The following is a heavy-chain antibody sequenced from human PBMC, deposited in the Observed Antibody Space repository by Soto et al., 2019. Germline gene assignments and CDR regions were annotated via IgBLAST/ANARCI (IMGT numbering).Heavy chain of an antibody. J-gene: IGHJ5*02. V-gene: IGHV3-23*01. CDR2: ISASGGTT. CDR3: AKAWGWFDP. CDR1: GFTFTSYA. Sequence: EVQLLESGGDLVHPGGSLSLSCAASGFTFTSYAMTWVRQAPEKGLEWVSSISASGGTTYYTDSVKGRFTISRDNSKDTIFLQMNSLRAEDTAVYYCAKAWGWFDPWGQGTLVTVSS. D-gene: IGHD3-16*01.